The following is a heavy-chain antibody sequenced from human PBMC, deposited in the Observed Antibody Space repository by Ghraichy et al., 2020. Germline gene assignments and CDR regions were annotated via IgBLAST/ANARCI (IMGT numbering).Heavy chain of an antibody. V-gene: IGHV3-21*01. Sequence: LSLTCVASGLMFSPNTMNWVRQAPGEGLEWVSSISSSTRYIYYADSVKGRFTISRDNAQNSLYLQMNSLRAEDTAVYYCSRGGGAGTPVLYHMDVWGLGTTVTVSS. CDR3: SRGGGAGTPVLYHMDV. CDR1: GLMFSPNT. CDR2: ISSSTRYI. J-gene: IGHJ6*02. D-gene: IGHD6-19*01.